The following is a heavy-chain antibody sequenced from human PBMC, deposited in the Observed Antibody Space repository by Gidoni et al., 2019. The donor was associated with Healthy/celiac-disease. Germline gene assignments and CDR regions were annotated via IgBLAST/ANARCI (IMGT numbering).Heavy chain of an antibody. V-gene: IGHV3-43D*03. D-gene: IGHD1-1*01. CDR2: ISWYGGRI. CDR3: AKDRYRAITYYYYMDV. CDR1: GFTFADYA. Sequence: EVQLVESGGVVVQPGGSLRLSCSASGFTFADYAMHWVRQAQGKGLEWVSLISWYGGRIYYADSVKGRFTISRDNSKNSLYLQMNSLRAEDTALYYCAKDRYRAITYYYYMDVWGKGTTVTVSS. J-gene: IGHJ6*03.